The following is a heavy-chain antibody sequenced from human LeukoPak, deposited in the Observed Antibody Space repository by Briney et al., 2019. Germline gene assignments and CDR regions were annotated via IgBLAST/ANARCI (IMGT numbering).Heavy chain of an antibody. CDR1: GFTFSTSW. J-gene: IGHJ3*01. CDR3: ARDQHSGYVF. Sequence: QPGGSLRLSCVASGFTFSTSWMHWVRQAPGKGLVWVSRINSDGTITTYADPVKGRFTISRDNAKNTLYLQMNSLRAEDTAVYYCARDQHSGYVFWGQGTMVTVSS. CDR2: INSDGTIT. V-gene: IGHV3-74*01. D-gene: IGHD5-12*01.